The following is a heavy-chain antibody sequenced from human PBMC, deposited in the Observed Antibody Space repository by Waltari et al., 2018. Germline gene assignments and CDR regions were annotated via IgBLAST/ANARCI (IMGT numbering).Heavy chain of an antibody. CDR1: GFNFSSYA. V-gene: IGHV3-23*01. D-gene: IGHD2-15*01. CDR2: IIGSGGST. J-gene: IGHJ6*02. CDR3: AKMVEADYYYYYGMDV. Sequence: EVQLLESGGGLVQPGGSLRLSCAASGFNFSSYAMSWVCQVHGKGLEWVSAIIGSGGSTYYADSVKGRFTISRDNSKNTLYLQINSLRAEDTAVYYCAKMVEADYYYYYGMDVWGQGTTVTVSS.